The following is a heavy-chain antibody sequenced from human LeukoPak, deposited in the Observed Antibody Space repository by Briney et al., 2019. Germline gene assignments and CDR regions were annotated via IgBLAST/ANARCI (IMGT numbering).Heavy chain of an antibody. Sequence: SETLSLTCAVSGVSFDDYYWSWVRQTPGKGLEWIGEINHSGYTNDSPSLKSRVTLSIGTSRKQFSLNLRSVTVADAGIYYCTRMTTGHDYWGQGTLVTVSS. CDR2: INHSGYT. V-gene: IGHV4-34*01. J-gene: IGHJ4*02. D-gene: IGHD4-17*01. CDR1: GVSFDDYY. CDR3: TRMTTGHDY.